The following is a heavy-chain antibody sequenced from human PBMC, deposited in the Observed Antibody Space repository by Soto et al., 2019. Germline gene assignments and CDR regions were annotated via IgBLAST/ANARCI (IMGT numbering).Heavy chain of an antibody. CDR1: GFTFSSYA. CDR3: AKNADFSSWAMDV. CDR2: ISSSGDGT. J-gene: IGHJ6*02. Sequence: LRLSCAASGFTFSSYAMTWVRQAPWKGLEWVSIISSSGDGTYYADSVKGRFTISRDNSRNTLILQMHSLRADDTAVYYCAKNADFSSWAMDVWGQATSLTVSS. V-gene: IGHV3-23*01. D-gene: IGHD3-3*01.